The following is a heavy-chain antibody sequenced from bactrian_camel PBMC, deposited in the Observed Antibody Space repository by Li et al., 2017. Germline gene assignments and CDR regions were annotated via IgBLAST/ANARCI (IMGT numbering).Heavy chain of an antibody. CDR3: ATGDRGWVRIHGGP. D-gene: IGHD5*01. V-gene: IGHV3S53*01. CDR2: IDSDGTT. J-gene: IGHJ4*01. Sequence: HVQLVESGGGSVQAGGSLRLSCVFSEWKYKHSDMYCMGWFRQAPGKEREGVAAIDSDGTTAYADSVKGRFTVSADNAKNTVYLQMNSLKPEDSALYSCATGDRGWVRIHGGPRGQGTQVTVS. CDR1: EWKYKHSDMYC.